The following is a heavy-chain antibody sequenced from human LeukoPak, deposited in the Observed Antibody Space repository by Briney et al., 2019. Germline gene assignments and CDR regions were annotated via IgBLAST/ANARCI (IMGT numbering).Heavy chain of an antibody. Sequence: SETLSLTCAVYGGSFSGYYWSWIRQPPGKGLEWIGEINHSGSTNYNPSLKSRVTISVDTSKNQFSLKLSSVTAADTAVYYCARGANYYDSSGPPPGAFDIWGQGTMVTVSS. CDR3: ARGANYYDSSGPPPGAFDI. CDR1: GGSFSGYY. CDR2: INHSGST. J-gene: IGHJ3*02. V-gene: IGHV4-34*01. D-gene: IGHD3-22*01.